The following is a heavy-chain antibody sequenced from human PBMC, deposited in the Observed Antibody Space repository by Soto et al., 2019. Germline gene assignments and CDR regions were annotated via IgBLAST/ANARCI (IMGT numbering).Heavy chain of an antibody. J-gene: IGHJ6*02. Sequence: SVKVSCKASGGTFSSYAISWVRQAPGQGLEWMGGIIPIFGTANYAQKFQGRVTITADESISTVYMELSRLKSDDTAVYYCARDRGNMVAIFHHYYGMDVWGQGTTVTVSS. CDR3: ARDRGNMVAIFHHYYGMDV. D-gene: IGHD3-3*02. CDR2: IIPIFGTA. V-gene: IGHV1-69*13. CDR1: GGTFSSYA.